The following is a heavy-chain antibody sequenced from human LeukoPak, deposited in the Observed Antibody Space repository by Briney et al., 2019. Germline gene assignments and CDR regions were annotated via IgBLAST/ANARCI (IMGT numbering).Heavy chain of an antibody. V-gene: IGHV1-2*03. Sequence: LAASVKVSCKASGYTFTGYYMHWVRQAPGQGLEWMGWINPNSGGTNYAQKFQGRVTMNRDTSISTAYMELSRLRSDDTAVYYCARDPGYNWNGYDYWGQGTLVTVSS. D-gene: IGHD1-1*01. CDR3: ARDPGYNWNGYDY. CDR1: GYTFTGYY. J-gene: IGHJ4*02. CDR2: INPNSGGT.